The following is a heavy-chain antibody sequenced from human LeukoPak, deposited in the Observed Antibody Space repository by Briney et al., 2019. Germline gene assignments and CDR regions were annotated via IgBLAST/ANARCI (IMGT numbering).Heavy chain of an antibody. CDR1: GGSISSSSYY. J-gene: IGHJ5*02. D-gene: IGHD5-12*01. Sequence: PSETLSLTCTVSGGSISSSSYYWGWIRQPPGKGLEWIGSIYYSGSTYYNPSLKSRVTISVDTSKNQFSLKLSSVTAADTAVYYCARDPSSGYDRGWFDPWGQGTLVTVSS. V-gene: IGHV4-39*07. CDR3: ARDPSSGYDRGWFDP. CDR2: IYYSGST.